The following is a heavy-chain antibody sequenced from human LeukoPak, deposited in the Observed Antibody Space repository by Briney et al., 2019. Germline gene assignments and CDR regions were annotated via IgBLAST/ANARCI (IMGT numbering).Heavy chain of an antibody. V-gene: IGHV3-30*18. CDR3: AKGGPRIVGATGYFDY. CDR2: ISYDGSNK. CDR1: GFTFSSYG. J-gene: IGHJ4*02. D-gene: IGHD1-26*01. Sequence: HSGRSLRLSCAASGFTFSSYGMHWVRQAPGKGLEWVAVISYDGSNKYYADSVKGRFTISGDNSKNTLYLQMNSLRAEDTAVYYCAKGGPRIVGATGYFDYWGQGTLVTVSS.